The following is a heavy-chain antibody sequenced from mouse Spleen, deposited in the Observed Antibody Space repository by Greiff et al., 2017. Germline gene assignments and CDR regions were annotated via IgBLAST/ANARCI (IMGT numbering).Heavy chain of an antibody. CDR3: ARGETRGFAY. Sequence: VQLVESGAELVRPGTSVKVSCKASGYAFTNYLIEWVKQRPGQGLEWIGVINPGSGGTNYNEKFKSKATLTVDKPSSTAYMQLSSLTSEDSAVYYCARGETRGFAYWGQGTLVTVSA. J-gene: IGHJ3*01. CDR1: GYAFTNYL. V-gene: IGHV1-54*01. CDR2: INPGSGGT.